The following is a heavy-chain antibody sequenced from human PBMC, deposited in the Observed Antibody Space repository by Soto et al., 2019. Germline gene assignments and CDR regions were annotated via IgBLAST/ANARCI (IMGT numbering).Heavy chain of an antibody. D-gene: IGHD2-2*01. J-gene: IGHJ4*02. CDR1: GFNFNNYG. Sequence: GGSLRLSCAVSGFNFNNYGINWVRQAPGKGLEWVSSVSKSDYTYYSDSVKGRFTISRDNAKNSVSLQMNTLRAEDTAVYYCAREDSIIIPAVSDFWGQGTLVTVYS. V-gene: IGHV3-21*01. CDR3: AREDSIIIPAVSDF. CDR2: VSKSDYT.